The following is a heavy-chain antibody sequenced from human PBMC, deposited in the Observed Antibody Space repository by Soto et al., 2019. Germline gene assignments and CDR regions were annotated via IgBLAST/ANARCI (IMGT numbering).Heavy chain of an antibody. CDR1: GGSFSGYY. CDR2: INHSGST. V-gene: IGHV4-34*01. Sequence: ETLSLTCAVYGGSFSGYYWSWIRQPPGKGLEWIGEINHSGSTNYNPSLKSRVTISVDTSKNQFSLKLSSVTAADTAVYYCARGLAVGYNWFDPWGQGTLVTVSS. D-gene: IGHD3-16*01. J-gene: IGHJ5*02. CDR3: ARGLAVGYNWFDP.